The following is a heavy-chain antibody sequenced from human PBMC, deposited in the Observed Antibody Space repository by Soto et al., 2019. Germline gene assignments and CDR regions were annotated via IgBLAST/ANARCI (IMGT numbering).Heavy chain of an antibody. V-gene: IGHV5-51*01. D-gene: IGHD2-15*01. CDR3: ARLSRDCSGGTCYGRVFDN. CDR2: IYPGDSDT. Sequence: GESLKISCKGSGYTFSNYWIGWVRQMPGKGLEWMGIIYPGDSDTRYSPSFQGQVTISADKSISTAYLQWGSLQASDTAMYYCARLSRDCSGGTCYGRVFDNWGQGTPVTVSS. J-gene: IGHJ4*02. CDR1: GYTFSNYW.